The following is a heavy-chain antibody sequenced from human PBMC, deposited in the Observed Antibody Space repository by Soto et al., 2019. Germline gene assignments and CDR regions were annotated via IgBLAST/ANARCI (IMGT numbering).Heavy chain of an antibody. V-gene: IGHV1-2*02. CDR2: INPNSGGT. CDR3: ARDQGVTSELFNY. J-gene: IGHJ4*01. Sequence: GASVKVSCKTSGYTFTGYYIHWVRQAPGQGLEWMGWINPNSGGTDYAQKFQGRVTMTRDTSISTVYMELNRLRSDDTAAYYCARDQGVTSELFNYWGHGSLVTVSS. CDR1: GYTFTGYY. D-gene: IGHD3-10*01.